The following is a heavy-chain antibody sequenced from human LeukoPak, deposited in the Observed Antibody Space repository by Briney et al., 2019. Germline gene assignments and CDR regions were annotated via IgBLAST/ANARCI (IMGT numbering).Heavy chain of an antibody. V-gene: IGHV4-59*01. Sequence: SETLSLTCTVSGGSISSYYWSWIRHPPGKGLELIGYIYYSGSTNYNPSLKSRVTMSVDTSNNQFSLKLSSVNAADTAVYYCARRTGAAAVDYWGQGTLVTVSS. CDR3: ARRTGAAAVDY. D-gene: IGHD6-13*01. CDR2: IYYSGST. J-gene: IGHJ4*02. CDR1: GGSISSYY.